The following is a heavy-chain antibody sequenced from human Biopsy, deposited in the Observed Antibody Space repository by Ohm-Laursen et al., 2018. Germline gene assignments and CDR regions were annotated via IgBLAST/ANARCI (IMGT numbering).Heavy chain of an antibody. V-gene: IGHV3-9*01. CDR2: ISGSNNNI. CDR3: TKRRTAVRPFDS. CDR1: GFIFSDYG. J-gene: IGHJ4*01. Sequence: SSLRLSCAASGFIFSDYGMHWVRQAPGKGLEWVSGISGSNNNIIYADSVRGRFTISRDNAKSSLYLEMNSLRSEDTAFYYCTKRRTAVRPFDSWGHGTLVTVSS. D-gene: IGHD6-25*01.